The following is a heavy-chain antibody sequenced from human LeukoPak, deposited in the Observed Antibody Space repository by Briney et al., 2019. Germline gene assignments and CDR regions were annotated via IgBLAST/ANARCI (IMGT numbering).Heavy chain of an antibody. V-gene: IGHV1-2*02. CDR3: AREMDSSSSFDY. CDR2: INPNSGGT. D-gene: IGHD6-6*01. J-gene: IGHJ4*02. Sequence: ASVKVSCKAPGYTFTGYYMHWVRQAPGQGLEWMGWINPNSGGTNYAQKFQGRVTMTRDTSISTAYMELSRLRSDDTAVYYCAREMDSSSSFDYWGQGTLVTVSS. CDR1: GYTFTGYY.